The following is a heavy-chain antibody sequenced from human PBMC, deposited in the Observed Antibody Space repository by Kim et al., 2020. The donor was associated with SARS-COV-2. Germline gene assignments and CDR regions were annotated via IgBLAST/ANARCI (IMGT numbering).Heavy chain of an antibody. J-gene: IGHJ4*01. Sequence: ASVKVSCKASGYTFSYYAMHWVRQAPGQRLEWMGWINAGSGNTEYSQKFQGRLIITRDTSASTAYMELSSLRSEDTAVYYCARGGAVLRFLEWLSSYFDY. CDR2: INAGSGNT. V-gene: IGHV1-3*01. CDR1: GYTFSYYA. D-gene: IGHD3-3*01. CDR3: ARGGAVLRFLEWLSSYFDY.